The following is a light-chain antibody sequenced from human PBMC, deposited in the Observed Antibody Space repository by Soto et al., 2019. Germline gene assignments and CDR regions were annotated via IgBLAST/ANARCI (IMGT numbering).Light chain of an antibody. CDR2: DAS. CDR1: QSVSSY. CDR3: QQRSNWPPYT. V-gene: IGKV3-11*01. J-gene: IGKJ2*01. Sequence: EIVLTQSPATLSLSPGERATLSCRASQSVSSYLAWYQQKPGQAPRLLIYDASNRATGIPARFSGSGSGTDFTPPTSSQEPEDLAVYHCQQRSNWPPYTFGQGTKLKIK.